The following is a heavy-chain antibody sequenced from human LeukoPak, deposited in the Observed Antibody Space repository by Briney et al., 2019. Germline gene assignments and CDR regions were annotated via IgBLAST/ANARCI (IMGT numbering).Heavy chain of an antibody. J-gene: IGHJ4*02. V-gene: IGHV4-59*01. D-gene: IGHD3-22*01. CDR2: IYYSGST. CDR3: ARGLPPSSGYYYD. CDR1: GGSISSYY. Sequence: SETLSLTCTVSGGSISSYYWSRIRQPPGKGLEWIGYIYYSGSTNYNPSLKSRVTISVDTSKNQFSLKLSSVTAADTAVYYCARGLPPSSGYYYDWGQGTLVTVSS.